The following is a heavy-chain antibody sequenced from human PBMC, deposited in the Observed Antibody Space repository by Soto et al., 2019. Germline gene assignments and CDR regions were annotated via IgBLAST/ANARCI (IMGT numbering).Heavy chain of an antibody. V-gene: IGHV4-34*01. CDR2: INHSGST. CDR1: GGSFSGYY. D-gene: IGHD2-8*01. CDR3: ARGRKYCTNGVCYTFDY. J-gene: IGHJ4*02. Sequence: PSETLSLTCAVYGGSFSGYYWSWIRQPPGEGLEWIGEINHSGSTNYNPSLKSRVTISVDTSKNQFSLKLSSVTAADTAVYYCARGRKYCTNGVCYTFDYWGQGTLVTVSS.